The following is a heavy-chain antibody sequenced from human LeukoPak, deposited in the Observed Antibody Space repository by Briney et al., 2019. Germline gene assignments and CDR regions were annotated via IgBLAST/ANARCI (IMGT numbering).Heavy chain of an antibody. D-gene: IGHD2-15*01. CDR3: ASIPRASGGSCWCFDP. CDR2: IYYSGST. J-gene: IGHJ5*02. CDR1: GGSISSGDYY. Sequence: SETLSLTCTVSGGSISSGDYYWSWIRQPPGKGLEWIGYIYYSGSTYYNPSLKSRVTISVDTSKNQFPLKLSSVTAADTAVYYCASIPRASGGSCWCFDPWGQGTLVTVSS. V-gene: IGHV4-30-4*08.